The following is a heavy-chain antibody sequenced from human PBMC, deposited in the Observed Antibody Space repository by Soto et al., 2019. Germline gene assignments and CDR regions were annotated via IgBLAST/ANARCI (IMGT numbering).Heavy chain of an antibody. J-gene: IGHJ1*01. D-gene: IGHD3-16*01. CDR2: TSYDGSNK. V-gene: IGHV3-30*19. CDR3: ARWGTTGGLDV. Sequence: QVQLVESGGGVVQPGTYLRLSCVGSGFTFRSYVIHWVRQAPGKGLEWAALTSYDGSNKDYGASVKGRFTISRDNSRNTVDLQMDSLRREDTALYYCARWGTTGGLDVWGQGTLVSVSS. CDR1: GFTFRSYV.